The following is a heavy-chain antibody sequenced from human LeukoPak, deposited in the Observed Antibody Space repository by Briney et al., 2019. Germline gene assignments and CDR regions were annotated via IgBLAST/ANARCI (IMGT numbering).Heavy chain of an antibody. CDR3: ARDIWYSGRYYLDY. CDR2: IYHNSGGT. CDR1: GYTFTGYY. J-gene: IGHJ4*02. V-gene: IGHV1-2*02. D-gene: IGHD1-26*01. Sequence: ASVKVSCRASGYTFTGYYMHWVRHATGEGGEWMVWIYHNSGGTNYAQKYQGRVTMTRDTSISTAYMELSRLRSDYTAVYYCARDIWYSGRYYLDYLGQGTLVTVSS.